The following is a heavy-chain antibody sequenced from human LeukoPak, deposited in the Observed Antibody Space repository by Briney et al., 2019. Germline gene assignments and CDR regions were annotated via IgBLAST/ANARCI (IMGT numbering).Heavy chain of an antibody. Sequence: PSETLSLTCTVSGFSFNWSWIRQPAGKGREWIGRLYTIGSTNYNPSVKSRVTMSVDTSNNQFSLKLTSVTAADTAVYYCARQPPQYYGMDVWGQGTTVTVSS. CDR3: ARQPPQYYGMDV. J-gene: IGHJ6*02. V-gene: IGHV4-4*07. CDR2: LYTIGST. D-gene: IGHD1-14*01. CDR1: GFSFN.